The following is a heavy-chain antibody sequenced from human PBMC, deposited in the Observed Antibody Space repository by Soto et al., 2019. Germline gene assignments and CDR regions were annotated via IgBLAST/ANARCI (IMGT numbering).Heavy chain of an antibody. Sequence: GGSLRLSCAASGFTFSSYAMHWVRQAPGKGLEWVAVISYDGSNKYYADSVKGRFTISRDNSKNTLYMQMNSLRAEDTAVYYCVKGAGYRSMEDYYYYYGMDVWGQGTTVTVSS. J-gene: IGHJ6*02. CDR3: VKGAGYRSMEDYYYYYGMDV. CDR2: ISYDGSNK. D-gene: IGHD6-19*01. CDR1: GFTFSSYA. V-gene: IGHV3-30-3*01.